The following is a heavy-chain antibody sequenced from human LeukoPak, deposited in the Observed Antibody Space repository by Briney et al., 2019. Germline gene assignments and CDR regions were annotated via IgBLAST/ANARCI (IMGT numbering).Heavy chain of an antibody. CDR3: AGYSRSPDYFDY. CDR1: GGSISSGSYY. V-gene: IGHV4-61*02. D-gene: IGHD6-6*01. Sequence: SETLSLTCTVSGGSISSGSYYWSWIRQPAGKGLEWIGRIYTSGSTNYNPSLKSRVTISVDTSKNQFSLKLSSVTAADTAVYYCAGYSRSPDYFDYWGQGTLITVSS. CDR2: IYTSGST. J-gene: IGHJ4*02.